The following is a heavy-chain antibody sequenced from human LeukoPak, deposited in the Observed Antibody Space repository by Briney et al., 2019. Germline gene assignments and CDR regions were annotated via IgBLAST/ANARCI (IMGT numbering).Heavy chain of an antibody. CDR3: ARTGYSGDDSYY. CDR1: GFTVSSSY. V-gene: IGHV3-66*02. Sequence: GGSLRLSCAASGFTVSSSYMSWVRQAPGKGLEWVSLVSSGGTTYYADSVKGRFTISRDNPENTLYLQMSSLRPEDTAVYYCARTGYSGDDSYYWGQGTLVTVSS. CDR2: VSSGGTT. J-gene: IGHJ4*02. D-gene: IGHD5-12*01.